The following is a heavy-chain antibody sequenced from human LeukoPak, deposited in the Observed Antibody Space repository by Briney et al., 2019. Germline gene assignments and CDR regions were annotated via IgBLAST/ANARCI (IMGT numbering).Heavy chain of an antibody. V-gene: IGHV5-51*01. CDR3: ARLVEXXTPDY. Sequence: GESLKISCKGSGYSFTDYWIGWVRQMPGKGLEWMGIIYPGDSDTRYSPSFEGQVTISADKSITTAFLQWSSLRASDTAMYYCARLVEXXTPDYWGQXTLVXXSS. CDR1: GYSFTDYW. D-gene: IGHD2-15*01. J-gene: IGHJ4*02. CDR2: IYPGDSDT.